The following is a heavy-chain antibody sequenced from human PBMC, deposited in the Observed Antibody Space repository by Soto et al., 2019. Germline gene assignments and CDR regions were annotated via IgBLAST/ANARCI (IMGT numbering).Heavy chain of an antibody. CDR3: AREYSSGRRFDY. Sequence: ASLKVSCKASGYTFTGYYMHWVRQAPGQGLEWMGWINPNSGGTNYAQKFQGWVTMTRDTSISTAYMELSRLRSDDTAVYYCAREYSSGRRFDYWGQGILVTVSS. D-gene: IGHD6-19*01. J-gene: IGHJ4*02. CDR1: GYTFTGYY. V-gene: IGHV1-2*04. CDR2: INPNSGGT.